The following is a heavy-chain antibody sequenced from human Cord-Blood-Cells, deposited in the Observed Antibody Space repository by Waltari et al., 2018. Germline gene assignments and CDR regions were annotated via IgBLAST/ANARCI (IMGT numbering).Heavy chain of an antibody. J-gene: IGHJ4*02. CDR2: IYSGGST. V-gene: IGHV3-53*02. Sequence: EVHLVETGGGLIQPGGSLRLSGAASGFTVRGTYLRLVRLAPGKGLEWVSVIYSGGSTYYADSVKGRFTISRDNSKNTLYLQMNSLRAEDTAVYYCARGFGSSSFDYWGQGTLVTVSS. CDR3: ARGFGSSSFDY. CDR1: GFTVRGTY. D-gene: IGHD6-13*01.